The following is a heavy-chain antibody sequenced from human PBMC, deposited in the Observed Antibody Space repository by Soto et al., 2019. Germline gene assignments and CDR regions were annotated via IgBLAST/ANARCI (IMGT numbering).Heavy chain of an antibody. D-gene: IGHD3-3*01. V-gene: IGHV1-69*06. J-gene: IGHJ4*02. CDR1: GDTFSNYA. CDR2: IIPLFDSA. CDR3: AASTFQSGVSGYFHLGF. Sequence: ASVKVSCKTSGDTFSNYAISWVRQAPGQGLEWMGGIIPLFDSASYAQRSHDRVTISADKFTSTAYMELRSLTSEDTAVYYCAASTFQSGVSGYFHLGFWGQGTLVTVS.